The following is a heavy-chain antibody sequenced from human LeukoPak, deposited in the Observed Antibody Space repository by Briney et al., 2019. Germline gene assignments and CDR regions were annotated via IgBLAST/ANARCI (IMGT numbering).Heavy chain of an antibody. CDR3: ARQGAPPYVHLDY. CDR1: GGSISSYY. V-gene: IGHV4-59*01. J-gene: IGHJ4*02. CDR2: IYYSGST. Sequence: PSETLSLTCTVSGGSISSYYWSWIRQPPGKGLEWIGYIYYSGSTNYNPSLKSRVTISVDTSKNQFSLKLSSVTAADTAVYYCARQGAPPYVHLDYWGQGTLVTVSS. D-gene: IGHD2-8*01.